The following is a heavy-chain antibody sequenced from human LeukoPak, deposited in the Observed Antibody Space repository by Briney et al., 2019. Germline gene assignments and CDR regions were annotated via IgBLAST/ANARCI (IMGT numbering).Heavy chain of an antibody. CDR2: INHSGST. V-gene: IGHV4-34*01. J-gene: IGHJ4*02. Sequence: SETLSLTCAVYGGSFSGYYWSWIRQPPGKGLEWIGEINHSGSTNYNPSLKSRVTISVDTSKNQFSLKLSSVTAADTAVYYCAKDGGSSWYPGYWGQGTLVTVSS. D-gene: IGHD6-13*01. CDR3: AKDGGSSWYPGY. CDR1: GGSFSGYY.